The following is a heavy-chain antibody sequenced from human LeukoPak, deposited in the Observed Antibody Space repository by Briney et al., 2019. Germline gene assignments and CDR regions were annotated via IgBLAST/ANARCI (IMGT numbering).Heavy chain of an antibody. J-gene: IGHJ4*02. CDR2: ISGSGFT. CDR3: ARSTGSYYDSSGVAAH. CDR1: GFTFSSYA. V-gene: IGHV3-23*01. Sequence: GGSLRLSCAASGFTFSSYAMSWVRQAPGKGLEWVSAISGSGFTYYADSVKGRFTISRDNAKNSLYLQMNSLRAEDTAVYYCARSTGSYYDSSGVAAHWGQGTLVTVSS. D-gene: IGHD3-22*01.